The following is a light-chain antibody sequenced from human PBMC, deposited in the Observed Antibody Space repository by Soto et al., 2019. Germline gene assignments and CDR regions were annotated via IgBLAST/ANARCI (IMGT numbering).Light chain of an antibody. Sequence: DIQMPQSPSSLSASVGDRVTITCRASQSISSYLNWYQQKPGKAPKLLIYAASSLQSGVPSRFSGSGSGTDFTLTISRLEPEDFADYYCQQYGTSPAWTFGQGTKVDIK. CDR2: AAS. J-gene: IGKJ1*01. V-gene: IGKV1-39*01. CDR3: QQYGTSPAWT. CDR1: QSISSY.